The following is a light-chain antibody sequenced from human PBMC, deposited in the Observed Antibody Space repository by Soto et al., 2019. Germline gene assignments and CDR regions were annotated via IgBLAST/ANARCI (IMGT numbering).Light chain of an antibody. CDR1: SNDVGGYNY. CDR3: FSFTTTSTHV. Sequence: QSALTQPASVSGSPGQSITISCTGTSNDVGGYNYVSWYQQSPGEAPKLVIFEVTHRPSGVSNRFTGSKSGNTASLTISGLQVEDEAEYFCFSFTTTSTHVFGTGTKVTVL. J-gene: IGLJ1*01. V-gene: IGLV2-14*01. CDR2: EVT.